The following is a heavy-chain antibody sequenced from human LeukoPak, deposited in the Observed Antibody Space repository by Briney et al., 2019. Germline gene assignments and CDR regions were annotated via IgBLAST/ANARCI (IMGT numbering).Heavy chain of an antibody. D-gene: IGHD1-26*01. CDR2: LYGSGTT. Sequence: SETLSLTCSVSGNSISNFYWNWFRQPAGNRLEWIGRLYGSGTTSYNPSLASRVSMSLDTSRNQFSLRLNSVTAADTAVYYCARANYRGGTSYVFDYWGQGTLVSVSS. CDR1: GNSISNFY. V-gene: IGHV4-4*07. CDR3: ARANYRGGTSYVFDY. J-gene: IGHJ4*02.